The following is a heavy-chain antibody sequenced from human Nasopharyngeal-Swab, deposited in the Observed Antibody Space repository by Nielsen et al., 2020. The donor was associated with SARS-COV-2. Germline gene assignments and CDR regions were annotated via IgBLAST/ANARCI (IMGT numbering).Heavy chain of an antibody. D-gene: IGHD3-10*01. CDR2: TYYRSKWYN. Sequence: SQTLSLTGAISGDSVPSNSAAWNWIRQSPSRGLEWLGRTYYRSKWYNDYAVSVKSRITINPDTSKNQFSLQLNSVTPEDTAVYYCARGKLLWFGELSRRVYYFDYWGQGTLVTVSS. J-gene: IGHJ4*02. CDR1: GDSVPSNSAA. CDR3: ARGKLLWFGELSRRVYYFDY. V-gene: IGHV6-1*01.